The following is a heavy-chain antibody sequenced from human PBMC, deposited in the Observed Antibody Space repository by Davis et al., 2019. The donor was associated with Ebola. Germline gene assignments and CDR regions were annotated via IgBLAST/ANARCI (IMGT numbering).Heavy chain of an antibody. CDR2: INPSGGST. CDR1: GYTFTSYY. Sequence: ASVKVSCKASGYTFTSYYMHWVRQAPGQGLEWMGIINPSGGSTSYAQKFQGRVTMTRDTSTSTAYMELRSLRSDDTAVYYCARGPYSSPPDPWGQGTLVTVSS. J-gene: IGHJ5*02. V-gene: IGHV1-46*01. D-gene: IGHD6-13*01. CDR3: ARGPYSSPPDP.